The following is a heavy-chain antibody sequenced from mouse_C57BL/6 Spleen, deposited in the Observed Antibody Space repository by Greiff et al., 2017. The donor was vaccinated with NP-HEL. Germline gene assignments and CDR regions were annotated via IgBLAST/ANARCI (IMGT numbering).Heavy chain of an antibody. J-gene: IGHJ4*01. Sequence: EVKVVESGPELVKPGASVKISCKASGYSFTGYYMNWVKQSPEKSLEWIGEINPSTGGTTYNQKFKAKATLTVDKSSSTAYMQLKSLTSEDSAVYYCAREEDYYGSSFPTNAMDYWGQGTSVTVSS. CDR2: INPSTGGT. D-gene: IGHD1-1*01. V-gene: IGHV1-42*01. CDR1: GYSFTGYY. CDR3: AREEDYYGSSFPTNAMDY.